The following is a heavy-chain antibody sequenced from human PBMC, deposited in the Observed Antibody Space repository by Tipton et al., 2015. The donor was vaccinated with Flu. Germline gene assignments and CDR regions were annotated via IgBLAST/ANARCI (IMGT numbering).Heavy chain of an antibody. CDR1: GASLSSSSYY. V-gene: IGHV4-61*09. J-gene: IGHJ3*02. CDR3: ARTYYFDSSGPPRAFDI. D-gene: IGHD3-22*01. CDR2: ISTSGRT. Sequence: TLSLTCTVSGASLSSSSYYWDWIRQPAGKGLEWIGHISTSGRTNYNPSLKSREVTVSLDMSKNQFSLKLSSVNAADTALYYCARTYYFDSSGPPRAFDIWGQGKIVTVSS.